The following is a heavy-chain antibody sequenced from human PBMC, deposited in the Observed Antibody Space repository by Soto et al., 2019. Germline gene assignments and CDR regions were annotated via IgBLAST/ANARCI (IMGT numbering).Heavy chain of an antibody. CDR2: IGAYNGDT. CDR1: GYTFSTYG. CDR3: ARDRGYSPDSFDI. Sequence: ASVKVSCRASGYTFSTYGISWVRQAPGQGLKWMGWIGAYNGDTNYAQKLQGRVTMTTDTSKRTAYMELTSLRSDDTAIYYCARDRGYSPDSFDILGQRTIVTDSS. D-gene: IGHD5-18*01. J-gene: IGHJ3*02. V-gene: IGHV1-18*01.